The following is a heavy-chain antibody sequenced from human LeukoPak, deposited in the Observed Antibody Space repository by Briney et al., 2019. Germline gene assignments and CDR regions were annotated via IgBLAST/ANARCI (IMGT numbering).Heavy chain of an antibody. CDR2: INPSGGST. D-gene: IGHD5-12*01. J-gene: IGHJ4*02. Sequence: ASVKLSCKASVYTFTSYYMHLVRQAPGQGLEWMGIINPSGGSTSYAQKFQGRVTMTRDMSTSTVYMELSSLRSEDTAVYYCARASNKVALTDHPNYFDYWGQGTLVTVSS. V-gene: IGHV1-46*01. CDR3: ARASNKVALTDHPNYFDY. CDR1: VYTFTSYY.